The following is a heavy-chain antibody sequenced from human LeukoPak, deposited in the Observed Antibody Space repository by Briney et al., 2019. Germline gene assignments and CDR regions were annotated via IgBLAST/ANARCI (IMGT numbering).Heavy chain of an antibody. Sequence: SETLSLTCAVYGGSFSGYYWSWIRQPPGKGLEWIGEINHSGSTNYNPSLKSRVTISVDTSKNQFSLKLSSVTAADTAVYYCARGPALLDFWCGYYPDYFDYWGQGTLVTVSS. CDR3: ARGPALLDFWCGYYPDYFDY. D-gene: IGHD3-3*01. CDR1: GGSFSGYY. J-gene: IGHJ4*02. V-gene: IGHV4-34*01. CDR2: INHSGST.